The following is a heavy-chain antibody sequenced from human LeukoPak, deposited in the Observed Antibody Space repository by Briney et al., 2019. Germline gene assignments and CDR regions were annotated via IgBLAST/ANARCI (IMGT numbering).Heavy chain of an antibody. D-gene: IGHD2-2*01. CDR3: ARAGYCSSTSCYDAFDI. Sequence: ASVKVSCKASGYTFTSYGISWVRQAPGQGLEWMGWISAYNGNTNYAQKLQGRVTMTTDTSTSTAYMELRSLRSDDTAVYYCARAGYCSSTSCYDAFDIWGQGTMVTVS. CDR2: ISAYNGNT. CDR1: GYTFTSYG. J-gene: IGHJ3*02. V-gene: IGHV1-18*01.